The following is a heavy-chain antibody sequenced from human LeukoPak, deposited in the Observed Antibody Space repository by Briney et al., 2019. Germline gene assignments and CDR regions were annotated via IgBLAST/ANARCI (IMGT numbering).Heavy chain of an antibody. J-gene: IGHJ6*02. CDR2: MNPNSGNT. CDR1: GYTFTSYD. CDR3: ASRYYYGSGSSTHYYGMDV. V-gene: IGHV1-8*01. D-gene: IGHD3-10*01. Sequence: ASVKVSCKASGYTFTSYDINWVRQATGQGLEWMGWMNPNSGNTGYAQKFQGRVTMTRNTSISTAYMELSSLRSEDTAMYYCASRYYYGSGSSTHYYGMDVWGQGTTVTVSS.